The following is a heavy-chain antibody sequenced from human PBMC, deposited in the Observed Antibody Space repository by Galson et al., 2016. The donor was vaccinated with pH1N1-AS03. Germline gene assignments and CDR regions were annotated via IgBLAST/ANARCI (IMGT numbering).Heavy chain of an antibody. CDR1: GFTFRDYS. CDR2: IKSKTYGGTS. Sequence: SLRLSCATSGFTFRDYSFNWVRQIPGKGLEWVSFIKSKTYGGTSEYAASVKGRFTVSKDDSKSIVYLQMNSLTTEDTAVYFCSRDRASGSFYRGYYGMDVWGQGTTVTVSS. J-gene: IGHJ6*02. D-gene: IGHD3-10*01. CDR3: SRDRASGSFYRGYYGMDV. V-gene: IGHV3-49*04.